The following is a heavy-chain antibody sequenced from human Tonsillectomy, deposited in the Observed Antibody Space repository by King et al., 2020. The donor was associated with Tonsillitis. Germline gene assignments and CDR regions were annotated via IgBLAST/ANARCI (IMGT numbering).Heavy chain of an antibody. CDR2: ISDRGDSI. V-gene: IGHV3-23*04. D-gene: IGHD3-22*01. CDR1: GFTFNKYA. J-gene: IGHJ4*02. Sequence: VQLVESGGDSVQPGGSLRLSCAVSGFTFNKYAMSWVRQTPGKGLEWVAGISDRGDSIFYGHPVKGRFTISRDNSKNTLYLQMNSLRVEDTAVYYCAKDVEKPYYDSTVFEYWGQGTLVIVSS. CDR3: AKDVEKPYYDSTVFEY.